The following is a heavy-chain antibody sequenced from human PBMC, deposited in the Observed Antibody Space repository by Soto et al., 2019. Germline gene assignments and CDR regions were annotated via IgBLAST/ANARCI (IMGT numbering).Heavy chain of an antibody. D-gene: IGHD3-22*01. Sequence: GESLKISCEGSGYTFTNYWIGWVRQMPGKGLEWMGIIYPGDSDTRYSPTFQGQVTISADKSISTAYLQWSSLKASDTVIYYCARGAYYYDSSGWFDYWGQGTLVTVSS. CDR2: IYPGDSDT. CDR1: GYTFTNYW. CDR3: ARGAYYYDSSGWFDY. J-gene: IGHJ4*02. V-gene: IGHV5-51*01.